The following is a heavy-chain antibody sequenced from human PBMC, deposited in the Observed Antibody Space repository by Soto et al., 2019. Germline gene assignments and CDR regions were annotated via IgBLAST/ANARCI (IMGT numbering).Heavy chain of an antibody. D-gene: IGHD5-18*01. Sequence: PGQPLEWLGWISLYSDGTNYAQKFQGRVSMTTDTSTTTAYMELRSLRSDDTAVYYCARVHTGVGAGLGIRGQGLLVSVPS. V-gene: IGHV1-18*01. CDR2: ISLYSDGT. J-gene: IGHJ1*01. CDR3: ARVHTGVGAGLGI.